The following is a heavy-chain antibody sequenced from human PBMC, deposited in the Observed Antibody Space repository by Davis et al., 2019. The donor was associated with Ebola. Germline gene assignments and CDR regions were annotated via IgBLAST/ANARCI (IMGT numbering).Heavy chain of an antibody. D-gene: IGHD4-17*01. CDR1: GYTFTGYY. J-gene: IGHJ4*02. CDR2: INTYSGGT. CDR3: ATVGTSVTAFDH. Sequence: ASVKVSCKASGYTFTGYYIHWVRQAPGQGLEWMGWINTYSGGTKYAQKFQGRVTMARDTSINRAYMELSRLRSDDTAVYYCATVGTSVTAFDHWGQGTLVTVSS. V-gene: IGHV1-2*02.